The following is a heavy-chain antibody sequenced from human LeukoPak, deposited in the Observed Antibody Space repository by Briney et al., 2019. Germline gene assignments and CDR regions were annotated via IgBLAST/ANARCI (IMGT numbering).Heavy chain of an antibody. CDR1: GFPFSSYA. D-gene: IGHD2-15*01. CDR2: PSDSGVST. Sequence: AGSLRLSCSASGFPFSSYAMHWVRQAPGKGREYVSAPSDSGVSTGHADSVKGRFTRSRDNSKNTLYLQMSSLRAEHTGVYFCVRGYSLGPYGMDVWGQGTTVTVSS. V-gene: IGHV3-64D*09. J-gene: IGHJ6*02. CDR3: VRGYSLGPYGMDV.